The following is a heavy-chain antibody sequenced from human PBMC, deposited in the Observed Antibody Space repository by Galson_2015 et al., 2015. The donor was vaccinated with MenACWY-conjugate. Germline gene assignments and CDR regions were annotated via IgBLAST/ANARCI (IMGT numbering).Heavy chain of an antibody. V-gene: IGHV4-39*07. Sequence: SETLSLTCTVSGGSIISAVYYWGWIRQPPGKGLEWIGSISYSGSTYYTPSLQSRVTMSVDTSKNQFSLKLTSVTAADTAVYYCARVLGAFDIWGQGTTVTVSS. CDR1: GGSIISAVYY. D-gene: IGHD2-8*02. CDR2: ISYSGST. J-gene: IGHJ3*02. CDR3: ARVLGAFDI.